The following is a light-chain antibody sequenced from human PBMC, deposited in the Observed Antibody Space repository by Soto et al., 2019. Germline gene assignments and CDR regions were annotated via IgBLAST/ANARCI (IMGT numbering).Light chain of an antibody. J-gene: IGLJ1*01. CDR2: EVS. Sequence: QSALTQPASVSGSPGQSITISCTGTSSDVGGYNYVSWYQLHPGKAPKLMVYEVSNRPSGVSNRFSGSKSGNTASLTISGLQAEDDADYYCSSYTSSTAYGFGTGTKLTVL. CDR1: SSDVGGYNY. CDR3: SSYTSSTAYG. V-gene: IGLV2-14*01.